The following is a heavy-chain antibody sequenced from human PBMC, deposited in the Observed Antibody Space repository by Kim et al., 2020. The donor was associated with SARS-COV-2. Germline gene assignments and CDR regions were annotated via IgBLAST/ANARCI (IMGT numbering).Heavy chain of an antibody. D-gene: IGHD6-6*01. Sequence: GGSLRLSCAASGFTFSNAWMSWVRQAPGKGLEWVGRIKSKTDGGTTDYAAPVKGRFTISRDDSKNTLYLQMNSLKTEDTAVYYCTTVRIAARRGNWFDPWGQGTLVTVSS. CDR3: TTVRIAARRGNWFDP. CDR1: GFTFSNAW. V-gene: IGHV3-15*01. J-gene: IGHJ5*02. CDR2: IKSKTDGGTT.